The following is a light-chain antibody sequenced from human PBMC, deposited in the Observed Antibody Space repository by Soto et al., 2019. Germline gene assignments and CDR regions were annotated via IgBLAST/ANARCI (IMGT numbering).Light chain of an antibody. J-gene: IGLJ2*01. CDR3: SSYTSTITVL. CDR1: SSDVGASKY. V-gene: IGLV2-14*01. CDR2: EVS. Sequence: QSVLTQPASVSGSPGQSITISCTGTSSDVGASKYVSWYQHHPGKAPKLMIYEVSNRPSGVSNRFSGSKSGNTASLTISGLQAEAEADYYCSSYTSTITVLFGGGTKLTVL.